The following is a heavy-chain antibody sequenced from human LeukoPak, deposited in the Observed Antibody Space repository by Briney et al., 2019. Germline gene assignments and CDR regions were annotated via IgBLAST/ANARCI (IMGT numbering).Heavy chain of an antibody. CDR1: GFTFSSYG. CDR2: IRYDGSNK. D-gene: IGHD3-22*01. Sequence: GGSLRLSCAASGFTFSSYGMHRVRQAPGKGLEWAAFIRYDGSNKYYADSVKGRFTISRDNSKNTLYLQMNSLRAADTAVYYCAKDPTHYRVWDDYDSTVLSYWGQGTLVTVSS. J-gene: IGHJ4*02. V-gene: IGHV3-30*02. CDR3: AKDPTHYRVWDDYDSTVLSY.